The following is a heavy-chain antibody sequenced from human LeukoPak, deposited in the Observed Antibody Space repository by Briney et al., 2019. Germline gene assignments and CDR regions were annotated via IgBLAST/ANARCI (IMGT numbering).Heavy chain of an antibody. CDR1: GFTFSSYA. Sequence: GGSLRLSCAASGFTFSSYAMSWVRQAPGKGLEWVSAISGSGGSTYYADSVKGRFTISRDNSKNTLYLQMNSLRAEDTAVYYCAKDQGGYRIYYYDSSGYYGFDYWGQGTLVTVSS. CDR3: AKDQGGYRIYYYDSSGYYGFDY. CDR2: ISGSGGST. D-gene: IGHD3-22*01. V-gene: IGHV3-23*01. J-gene: IGHJ4*02.